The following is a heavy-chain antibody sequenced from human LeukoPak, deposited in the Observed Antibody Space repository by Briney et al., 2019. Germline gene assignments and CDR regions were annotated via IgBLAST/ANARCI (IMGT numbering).Heavy chain of an antibody. CDR3: AREVVGDFWSGYYTYYFDY. J-gene: IGHJ4*02. CDR1: GGSISSYY. D-gene: IGHD3-3*01. V-gene: IGHV4-59*01. CDR2: IYYSGST. Sequence: SETLSLTCTVSGGSISSYYWSWIRQPPGKGLEWIGYIYYSGSTNYNPSLKSGVTISVDTSKNQFSLKLSSVTAADTAVYYCAREVVGDFWSGYYTYYFDYWGQGTLVTVSS.